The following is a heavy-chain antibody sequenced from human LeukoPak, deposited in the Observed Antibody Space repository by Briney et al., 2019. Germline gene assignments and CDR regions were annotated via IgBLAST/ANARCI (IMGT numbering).Heavy chain of an antibody. J-gene: IGHJ5*02. V-gene: IGHV4-39*01. CDR1: GGSISSSSYY. CDR2: TYYSGST. D-gene: IGHD3-10*01. Sequence: SETLSLTCTVSGGSISSSSYYWGWIRQPPGKGLEWIGSTYYSGSTYYNPSLKSRVTISVDTSKNQFSLKLSSVTAADTAVYYCAGLWFGELSSDWFDPWGQGTLVTVSS. CDR3: AGLWFGELSSDWFDP.